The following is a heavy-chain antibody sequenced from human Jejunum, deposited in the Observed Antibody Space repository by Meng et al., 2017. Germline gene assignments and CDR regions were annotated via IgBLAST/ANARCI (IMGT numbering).Heavy chain of an antibody. CDR3: ARESTTVSTIPANY. J-gene: IGHJ4*02. CDR2: ISAYTGLT. D-gene: IGHD4-11*01. Sequence: QVQLVQSGAEVKKPGASVKVSCKASGYTFTCFGITWVRQAPGQGLQWMGWISAYTGLTNYAQNFQGRVTMTTDTSTSTAYMELRSLGSDDTAVYYCARESTTVSTIPANYWGQGTLVTVSS. V-gene: IGHV1-18*01. CDR1: GYTFTCFG.